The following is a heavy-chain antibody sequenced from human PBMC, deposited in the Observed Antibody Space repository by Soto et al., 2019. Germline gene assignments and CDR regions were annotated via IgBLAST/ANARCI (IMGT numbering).Heavy chain of an antibody. CDR3: ARDPDTAMVDAFDI. V-gene: IGHV4-31*03. J-gene: IGHJ3*02. CDR2: IYYSGST. Sequence: PSETLSLTCTVSGGSISSGGYYWSWIRQHPGKGLEWIGYIYYSGSTYYNPSLKSRVTISVDTSKNQFSLKLSSVTAADTAVYYCARDPDTAMVDAFDIWGQGTMVTV. CDR1: GGSISSGGYY. D-gene: IGHD5-18*01.